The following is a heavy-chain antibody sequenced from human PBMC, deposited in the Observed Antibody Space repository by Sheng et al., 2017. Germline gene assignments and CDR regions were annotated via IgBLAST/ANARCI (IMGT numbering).Heavy chain of an antibody. CDR1: GGSFNDYY. CDR3: ARRHMGGCSGSRESSFDY. J-gene: IGHJ4*02. Sequence: QVQLQQWGAGLLKPSETLSLTCAVYGGSFNDYYWSWIRQAPGKGLEWIGEINHSGSTNYNPSLKSRVTISVDTSKNQFSLKLSSVTAADTAVYYCARRHMGGCSGSRESSFDYWGQGTLVTVSS. V-gene: IGHV4-34*01. CDR2: INHSGST. D-gene: IGHD3-10*02.